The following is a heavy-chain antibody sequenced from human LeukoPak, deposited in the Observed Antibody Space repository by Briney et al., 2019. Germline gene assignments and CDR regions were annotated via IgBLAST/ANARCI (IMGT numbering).Heavy chain of an antibody. J-gene: IGHJ6*03. Sequence: SETLSLTCTVSGGSISSHYWSWIRQPPGKGLEWIGYIYYSGNTNYNPSLKSRVTISVDTSKNQFSLKLSSVTAADTAVYYCASGPRIAAAGTVYYYYYMDVWGKGTTVTVSS. CDR1: GGSISSHY. CDR2: IYYSGNT. D-gene: IGHD6-13*01. CDR3: ASGPRIAAAGTVYYYYYMDV. V-gene: IGHV4-59*11.